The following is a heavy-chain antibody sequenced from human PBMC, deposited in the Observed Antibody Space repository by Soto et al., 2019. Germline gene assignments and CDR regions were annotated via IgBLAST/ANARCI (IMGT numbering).Heavy chain of an antibody. D-gene: IGHD4-17*01. CDR2: IKQDGSEK. Sequence: GGSLRLSCAASGFTFSSYWMSWVRQAPGKGLEWVANIKQDGSEKYYVDSVKGRFTISRDNAKNSLYLQMNSLRAEDTAVYYCARKTARGYGDYFVYWGQGTLVTVSS. CDR1: GFTFSSYW. CDR3: ARKTARGYGDYFVY. J-gene: IGHJ4*02. V-gene: IGHV3-7*01.